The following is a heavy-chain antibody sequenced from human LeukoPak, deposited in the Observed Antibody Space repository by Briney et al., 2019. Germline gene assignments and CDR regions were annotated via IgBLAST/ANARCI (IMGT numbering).Heavy chain of an antibody. CDR1: GVSISRFY. CDR3: VQTTGWPGFDY. CDR2: IYNGVPT. D-gene: IGHD6-19*01. Sequence: SETLSLTCTTSGVSISRFYWSWVRQPPGKGREWIGNIYNGVPTFFNPSLKSRVTISVDTSKRQFSLQLASVTAADTAVYYCVQTTGWPGFDYWGQGILVTVSS. J-gene: IGHJ4*02. V-gene: IGHV4-4*09.